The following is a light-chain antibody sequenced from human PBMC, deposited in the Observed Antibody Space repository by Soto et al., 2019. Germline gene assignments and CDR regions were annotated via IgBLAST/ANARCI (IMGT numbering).Light chain of an antibody. V-gene: IGKV3-15*01. CDR3: QQYFEWPPMT. Sequence: EIALPQSPGTLPLSPGARATLSCRASQTVSSSSLAWHQQKPGQAPRLLISGASTRAAGISDRFRGSGSGTEFTLTISSLRSEDSAIYYCQQYFEWPPMTFGQGTKVDIK. CDR1: QTVSSS. J-gene: IGKJ1*01. CDR2: GAS.